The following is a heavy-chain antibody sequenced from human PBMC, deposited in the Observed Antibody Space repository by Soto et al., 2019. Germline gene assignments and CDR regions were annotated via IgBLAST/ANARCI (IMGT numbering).Heavy chain of an antibody. J-gene: IGHJ4*02. CDR1: GGSISSGDYY. D-gene: IGHD3-22*01. CDR3: ARVGGYYVSSGYPPPYYSDY. CDR2: IYYSGST. Sequence: PSETLSLTCTVSGGSISSGDYYWSWIRQPPGKGLEWIGYIYYSGSTYYNPSLKSRVTISVDTSKNQFSLKLSSVTAADTAVYYCARVGGYYVSSGYPPPYYSDYWGQGTLVTVSS. V-gene: IGHV4-30-4*01.